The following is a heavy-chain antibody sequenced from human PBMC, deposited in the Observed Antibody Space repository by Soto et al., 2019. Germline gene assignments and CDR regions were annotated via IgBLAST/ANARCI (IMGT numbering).Heavy chain of an antibody. J-gene: IGHJ6*02. CDR2: INAGNGNT. CDR3: ARGAYYYGSGSYAHYYYYYYGMDV. Sequence: ASVKVSCKASGYTFTSYAMHWVRRAPGQRLEWMGWINAGNGNTKYSQKFQGRVTITRDTSASTAYMELSSLRSEDTAVYYCARGAYYYGSGSYAHYYYYYYGMDVWGQGTTVTVSS. D-gene: IGHD3-10*01. CDR1: GYTFTSYA. V-gene: IGHV1-3*01.